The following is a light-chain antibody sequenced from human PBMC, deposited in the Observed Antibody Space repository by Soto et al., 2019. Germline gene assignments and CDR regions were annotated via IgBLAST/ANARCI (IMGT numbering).Light chain of an antibody. J-gene: IGLJ2*01. CDR2: EVS. V-gene: IGLV2-23*02. CDR3: GSYAGSSIVV. CDR1: SSDVGSYNL. Sequence: QSALTQPASVSGSPGQSITISCTGTSSDVGSYNLVSWYQQHPGKAPKLMIYEVSKRPSGVSNRFSGSKSGNTASLTISGLQAEDEADYYCGSYAGSSIVVFGGGPKLTVL.